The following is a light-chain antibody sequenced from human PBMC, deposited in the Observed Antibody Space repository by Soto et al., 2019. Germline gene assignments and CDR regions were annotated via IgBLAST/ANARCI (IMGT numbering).Light chain of an antibody. Sequence: DIQMTQSPSTPSASVGDRVTITCRASQSISSWLAWYQQKPGKAPKLLIYKASSLESGVPSRFSGSGSGTEFTLTISSLQPDHFATYYCQQYNSYPLTFGGGTKVEIK. CDR2: KAS. J-gene: IGKJ4*01. V-gene: IGKV1-5*03. CDR3: QQYNSYPLT. CDR1: QSISSW.